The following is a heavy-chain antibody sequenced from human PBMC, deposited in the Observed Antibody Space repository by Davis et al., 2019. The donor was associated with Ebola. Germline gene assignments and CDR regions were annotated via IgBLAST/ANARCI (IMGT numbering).Heavy chain of an antibody. CDR2: IIWNSASI. D-gene: IGHD1-14*01. CDR3: ARRAGFYFDY. V-gene: IGHV3-9*01. Sequence: GVSLTLSCALFALTFGHYAIHWVRPAPGKSLDWASLIIWNSASIGYAESVKGRFTISRDNAKNSLYLQMNSLRAEDTAVYYCARRAGFYFDYWGQGTLVTVSS. J-gene: IGHJ4*02. CDR1: ALTFGHYA.